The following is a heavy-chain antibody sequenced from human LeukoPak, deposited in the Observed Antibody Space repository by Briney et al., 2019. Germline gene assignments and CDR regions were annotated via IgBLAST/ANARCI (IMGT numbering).Heavy chain of an antibody. Sequence: SETLSLTCTVSGYSISSGYYWGWIRQPPGKGLEWIGSIYHSGRTYYNPSLKSRVTISVDTSKNQFSLKLSSVTAADTAVYYCARANYYDNSGYSRGAFDIWGQGTVVTVSS. CDR1: GYSISSGYY. CDR3: ARANYYDNSGYSRGAFDI. CDR2: IYHSGRT. J-gene: IGHJ3*02. V-gene: IGHV4-38-2*02. D-gene: IGHD3-22*01.